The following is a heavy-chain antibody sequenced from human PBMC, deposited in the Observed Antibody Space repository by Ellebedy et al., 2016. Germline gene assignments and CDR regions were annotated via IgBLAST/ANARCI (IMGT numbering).Heavy chain of an antibody. J-gene: IGHJ4*02. CDR1: GFTFRNFF. Sequence: GESLKISCVASGFTFRNFFMSWVRQAPGGGLEWVSTISGGGDSTVYADSVKGRFTISRDSSKNSVYLRMNNLRVEDTAVYYCRQGHYADLWGQGTLVTVSS. CDR2: ISGGGDST. CDR3: RQGHYADL. V-gene: IGHV3-23*01. D-gene: IGHD4-17*01.